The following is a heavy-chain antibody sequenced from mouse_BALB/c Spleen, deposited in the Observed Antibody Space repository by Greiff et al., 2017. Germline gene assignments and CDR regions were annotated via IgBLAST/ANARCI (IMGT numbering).Heavy chain of an antibody. Sequence: EVKLMESGAELVKPGASVKLSCTASGFNIKDTYMHWVKQRPEQGLEWIGRIDPANGNTKYDPKFQGKATITADTSSNTAYLQLSSLTSEDTAVYYCARDGYDVGDYWGQGTTLTVSS. CDR2: IDPANGNT. CDR3: ARDGYDVGDY. D-gene: IGHD2-2*01. J-gene: IGHJ2*01. V-gene: IGHV14-3*02. CDR1: GFNIKDTY.